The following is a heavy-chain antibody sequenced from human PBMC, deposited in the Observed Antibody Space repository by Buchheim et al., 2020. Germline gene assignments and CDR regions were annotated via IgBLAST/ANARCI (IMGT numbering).Heavy chain of an antibody. J-gene: IGHJ6*02. D-gene: IGHD3-16*02. Sequence: EVQVWESGGGLVQPGGSLRLSCAASGLIFSHYAMSWVRQAPGKGLEWVSVISDSGGTTYYAASVQGRFTVSRDNFKNTIVLQMHSLRADDSAVYYCALKGELSPVPSAMDVWGQGTT. CDR1: GLIFSHYA. CDR2: ISDSGGTT. CDR3: ALKGELSPVPSAMDV. V-gene: IGHV3-23*01.